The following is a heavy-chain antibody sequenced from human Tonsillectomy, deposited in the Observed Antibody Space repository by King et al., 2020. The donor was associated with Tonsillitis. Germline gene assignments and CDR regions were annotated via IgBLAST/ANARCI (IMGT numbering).Heavy chain of an antibody. D-gene: IGHD1-1*01. J-gene: IGHJ1*01. CDR3: VRVGVPLTGLSFEN. CDR2: INYSGNT. Sequence: QLQESGPGLVKSSETLSLTCTVSGDSISSDRNYWGWIRQPPGEELAWIGVINYSGNTYYNQSLKSRVTITVDTSRNQFSLRLSSVTAADTAVYYCVRVGVPLTGLSFENWGQGTVFTVPS. CDR1: GDSISSDRNY. V-gene: IGHV4-39*01.